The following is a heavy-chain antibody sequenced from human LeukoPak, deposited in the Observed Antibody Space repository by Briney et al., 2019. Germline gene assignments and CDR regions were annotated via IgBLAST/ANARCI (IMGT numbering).Heavy chain of an antibody. D-gene: IGHD4-17*01. V-gene: IGHV3-30*03. CDR3: ARDHDYGDYARFDP. CDR2: ISYDGSNK. J-gene: IGHJ5*02. Sequence: GGSLRLSCAASGFTFSSYGMHWVRQAPGKGLEWVAVISYDGSNKYYADSVKGRFTISRDNSKNTLYLQMNSLRAEDTAVYYCARDHDYGDYARFDPWGQGTLVTVSS. CDR1: GFTFSSYG.